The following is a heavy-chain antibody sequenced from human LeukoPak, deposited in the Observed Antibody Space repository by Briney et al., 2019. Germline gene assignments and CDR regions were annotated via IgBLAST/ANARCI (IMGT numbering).Heavy chain of an antibody. CDR1: GYTFTGYY. Sequence: ASVKVSCKASGYTFTGYYMHWVRQAPGQGLEWMGWINPNSGGTNYAQKFQGRVTMTRDTSISTAYMELSRLRSDDTAVYYCARGYPRLRSPRGYSDYWGQGTLVTVSS. J-gene: IGHJ4*02. CDR3: ARGYPRLRSPRGYSDY. CDR2: INPNSGGT. D-gene: IGHD4-17*01. V-gene: IGHV1-2*02.